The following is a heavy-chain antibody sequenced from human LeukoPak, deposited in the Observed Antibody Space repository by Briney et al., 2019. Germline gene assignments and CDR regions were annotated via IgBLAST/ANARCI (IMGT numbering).Heavy chain of an antibody. CDR3: ARDEGIRYFDWLSDYYYYYYMDV. CDR2: ISAYNGNT. V-gene: IGHV1-18*01. CDR1: GYTFTSYA. D-gene: IGHD3-9*01. J-gene: IGHJ6*03. Sequence: GASVKVSCKASGYTFTSYAMNWVRQAPGQGLEWMGWISAYNGNTNYAQKLQGRVTMTTDTSTSTAYMELRSLRSDDTAVYYCARDEGIRYFDWLSDYYYYYYMDVWGKGTTVTVSS.